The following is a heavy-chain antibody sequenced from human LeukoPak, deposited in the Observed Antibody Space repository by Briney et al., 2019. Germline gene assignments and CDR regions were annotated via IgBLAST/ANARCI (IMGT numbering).Heavy chain of an antibody. Sequence: SETLSLTCTVSGGSISSHYWSWIRQPAGKGLEWIGRIYTSGSTNYNPSLKSRVTMSVDTSKNQFSLKLSSVTAADTAVYYCARSTVTPGYYYYYYMDVWGKGTTVTVSS. CDR1: GGSISSHY. J-gene: IGHJ6*03. D-gene: IGHD4-11*01. CDR2: IYTSGST. V-gene: IGHV4-4*07. CDR3: ARSTVTPGYYYYYYMDV.